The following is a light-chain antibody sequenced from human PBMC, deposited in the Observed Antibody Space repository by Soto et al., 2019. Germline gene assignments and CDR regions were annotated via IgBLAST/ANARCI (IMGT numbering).Light chain of an antibody. Sequence: QSVLTQPASVSGSPGQSITISCTGTSSDVGTYNLVSWYQHQPGKAPKLMIYEGRKRPSGVSNRFNGSKSGNTAPLTISGHPADDEADYCCGSYAGSSNHVFGTGTKVTVL. CDR1: SSDVGTYNL. J-gene: IGLJ1*01. V-gene: IGLV2-23*01. CDR2: EGR. CDR3: GSYAGSSNHV.